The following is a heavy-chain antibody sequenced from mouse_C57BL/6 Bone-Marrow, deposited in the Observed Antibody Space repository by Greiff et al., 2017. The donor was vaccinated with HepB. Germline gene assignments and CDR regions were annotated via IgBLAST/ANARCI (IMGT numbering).Heavy chain of an antibody. CDR3: ARYYGSSYDFDY. CDR1: GYSFTDYN. D-gene: IGHD1-1*01. J-gene: IGHJ2*01. CDR2: INPNYGTT. Sequence: EVQLQQSGPELVKPGASVKLSCKASGYSFTDYNMNWVEQSTGKSLEWIGVINPNYGTTTYNQKFKGKATLTVAQSSSTAYMQLNSLTAEDSAVYYCARYYGSSYDFDYWGQGTTVTVSS. V-gene: IGHV1-39*01.